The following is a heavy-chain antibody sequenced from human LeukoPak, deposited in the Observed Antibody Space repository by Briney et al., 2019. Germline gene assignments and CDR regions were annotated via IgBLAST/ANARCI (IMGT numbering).Heavy chain of an antibody. V-gene: IGHV4-39*01. J-gene: IGHJ4*02. CDR1: GGSISSSSYY. D-gene: IGHD3-16*01. CDR2: IYYSGST. Sequence: PSETLSLTCTVSGGSISSSSYYWGWIRQPPGKGLEWIGSIYYSGSTYYNPSLKSRVTISVDTSKNQFSLKLSSVTAADTAVYYCARQGGTYYDYVWGNNYFDYWGQGTLVTVSS. CDR3: ARQGGTYYDYVWGNNYFDY.